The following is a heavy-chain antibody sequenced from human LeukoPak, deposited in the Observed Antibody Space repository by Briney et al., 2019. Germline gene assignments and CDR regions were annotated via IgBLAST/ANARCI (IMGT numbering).Heavy chain of an antibody. CDR2: MNPNSGNT. D-gene: IGHD2-2*01. CDR3: ARVIEYQLYYYYYYMDV. CDR1: GYTFTSYD. Sequence: ASVKVSCKASGYTFTSYDINWVRQATGQGREWMGWMNPNSGNTGYAQKFQGRVTMTRNTSISTAYMELSSLRSEDTAVYYCARVIEYQLYYYYYYMDVWGKGTTVTVSS. V-gene: IGHV1-8*01. J-gene: IGHJ6*03.